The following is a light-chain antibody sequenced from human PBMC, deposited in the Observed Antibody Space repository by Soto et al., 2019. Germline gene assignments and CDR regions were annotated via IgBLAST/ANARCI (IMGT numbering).Light chain of an antibody. CDR3: SSFTDGNNLV. J-gene: IGLJ1*01. CDR1: SSDIGGDNS. Sequence: QSVLTQSPSASGPPGQSVTISCTGASSDIGGDNSVSWYQQHPGKAPKVMIYDVTKRPSGVPDRFSGSKSGNTASLTVSALQGEDEADYYCSSFTDGNNLVCGTGTKVIVL. V-gene: IGLV2-8*01. CDR2: DVT.